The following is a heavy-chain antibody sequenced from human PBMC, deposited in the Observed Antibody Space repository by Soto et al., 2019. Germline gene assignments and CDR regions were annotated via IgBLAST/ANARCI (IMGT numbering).Heavy chain of an antibody. D-gene: IGHD3-16*01. CDR3: TTPRPGSHGYGY. Sequence: EVQLVESGGDLVKPGGSVRLSCAASGFTFSNVWMTWVRQAPGKGLEWVGRIKSITDGGTIDYAAPVKGRFTISRDDSKSSLYLQMNSLKSEDTAVYYCTTPRPGSHGYGYWGQGTLVTVSS. CDR1: GFTFSNVW. CDR2: IKSITDGGTI. V-gene: IGHV3-15*01. J-gene: IGHJ4*02.